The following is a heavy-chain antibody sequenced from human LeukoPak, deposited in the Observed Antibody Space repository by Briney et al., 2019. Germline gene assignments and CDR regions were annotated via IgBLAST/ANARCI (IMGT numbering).Heavy chain of an antibody. CDR1: GGSISSYY. V-gene: IGHV4-59*01. CDR3: ARFTSVSFDY. J-gene: IGHJ4*02. D-gene: IGHD3-16*01. Sequence: SETLSLTCTVSGGSISSYYWSWIRQPPGKGLEWIGYIYYSGSTNYNPSLKSRVTISVDTSKDQFSLKLSSVTAADTAVYYCARFTSVSFDYWGQGALVTVSS. CDR2: IYYSGST.